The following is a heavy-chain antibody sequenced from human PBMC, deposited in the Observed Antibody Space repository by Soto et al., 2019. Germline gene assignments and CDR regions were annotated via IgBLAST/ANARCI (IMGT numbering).Heavy chain of an antibody. Sequence: QVQLVESGGGVAQHGRSLRLSCAASGFTFSNYVMHWVRQAPGKGLEWVAVISYDGTNKYYADSVRGRFTISRDNSKNTLFLQMNSLRPEDTAVYYCAKDQYQLIRRCYGLDVWGQGTTVTVSS. CDR2: ISYDGTNK. CDR3: AKDQYQLIRRCYGLDV. J-gene: IGHJ6*02. D-gene: IGHD2-2*01. CDR1: GFTFSNYV. V-gene: IGHV3-30*18.